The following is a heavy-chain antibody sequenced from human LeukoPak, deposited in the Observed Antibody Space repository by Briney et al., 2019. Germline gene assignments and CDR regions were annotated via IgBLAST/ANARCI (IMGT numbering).Heavy chain of an antibody. CDR1: GFTFSSYA. D-gene: IGHD2-2*01. CDR2: ISSSGSTI. V-gene: IGHV3-48*04. CDR3: ARECSSTSCPVLD. J-gene: IGHJ4*02. Sequence: GGSLRLSCAASGFTFSSYAMSWVRQAPGKGLEWVSYISSSGSTIYYADSVKGRFTISRDNAKNSLYLQMNSLRAEDTAVYYCARECSSTSCPVLDWGQGTLVTVSS.